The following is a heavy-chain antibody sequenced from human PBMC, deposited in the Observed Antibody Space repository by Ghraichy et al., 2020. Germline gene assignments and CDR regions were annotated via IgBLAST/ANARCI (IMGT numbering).Heavy chain of an antibody. D-gene: IGHD1-26*01. CDR1: GGSISTYY. V-gene: IGHV4-59*01. CDR2: TYHSGST. CDR3: ARGYGWVGALAY. J-gene: IGHJ4*02. Sequence: SETLSLTCTVSGGSISTYYWSWIRQTPGKGLEWIGYTYHSGSTNYNPSLKSRVTISVDTSKNQFSLKLNSVTAADTAVYYCARGYGWVGALAYWGQGTLVTVSS.